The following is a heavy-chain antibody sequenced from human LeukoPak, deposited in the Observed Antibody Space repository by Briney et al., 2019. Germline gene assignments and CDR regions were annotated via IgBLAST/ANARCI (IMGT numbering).Heavy chain of an antibody. J-gene: IGHJ5*02. Sequence: PSETLSLTCTVAGGSIGSYYWSWIRQPPGKGLEWIGYIYYSGSTNYNPSLKSRVTISVDTSKNQFSLKLSSVTAADTAVYYCARDPSSGNQPWFDPWGQGTLVTVSS. CDR1: GGSIGSYY. V-gene: IGHV4-59*01. CDR2: IYYSGST. D-gene: IGHD3-10*01. CDR3: ARDPSSGNQPWFDP.